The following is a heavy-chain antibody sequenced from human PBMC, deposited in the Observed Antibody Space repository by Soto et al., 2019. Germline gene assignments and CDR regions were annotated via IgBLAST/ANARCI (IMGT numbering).Heavy chain of an antibody. Sequence: QVQLVQSGAEVKKPGSSVKVSCKASGGTFSSYAISWVRQTPGQGLEWMGGIIPIFGTANYAQKFQGRVTITADESTSTAYMELSSLRSEDTAVYYCAIGDFWSGYANYGMDVWGQGTTVTVSS. CDR3: AIGDFWSGYANYGMDV. J-gene: IGHJ6*02. V-gene: IGHV1-69*01. CDR1: GGTFSSYA. D-gene: IGHD3-3*01. CDR2: IIPIFGTA.